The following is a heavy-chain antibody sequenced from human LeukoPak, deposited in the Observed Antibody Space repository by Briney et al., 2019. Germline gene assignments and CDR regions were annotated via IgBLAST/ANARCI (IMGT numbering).Heavy chain of an antibody. D-gene: IGHD3-16*01. V-gene: IGHV3-15*01. CDR2: IKSKSDGGTT. CDR3: TTARHTDVGKWYVDY. J-gene: IGHJ4*02. CDR1: GFSFNNAW. Sequence: KAGGSLRLSCAASGFSFNNAWMNWVRQAPGEGLEWVGRIKSKSDGGTTDYAAPVKGRFAISRDDSKNTLFLQMNSLKTEDTASYSYTTARHTDVGKWYVDYLGQGTLVTVSS.